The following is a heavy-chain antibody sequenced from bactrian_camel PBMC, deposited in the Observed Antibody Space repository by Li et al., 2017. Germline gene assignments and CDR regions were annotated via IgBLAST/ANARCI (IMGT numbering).Heavy chain of an antibody. Sequence: HVQLVESGGGSVQAGGSLRLSCTESRSIIGGHCMAWFRQAPGKERTEIAQIYTGGGTPFYADFVRGRFTTSQDNAKKTLYLQMNSLKPEDTAMYYCAADPRPWAVDTREYKYWGQGTQVTVS. CDR1: RSIIGGHC. CDR3: AADPRPWAVDTREYKY. J-gene: IGHJ4*01. CDR2: IYTGGGTP. V-gene: IGHV3S1*01.